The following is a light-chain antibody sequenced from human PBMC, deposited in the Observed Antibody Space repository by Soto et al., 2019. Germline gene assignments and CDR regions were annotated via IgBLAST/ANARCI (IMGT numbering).Light chain of an antibody. CDR2: KTS. V-gene: IGKV1-5*03. CDR1: QSLSSR. CDR3: QQFNSYPFT. Sequence: DNQMTQSPSTLSASVGDRVTITCRASQSLSSRLAWYQQRPGKAPKLLIYKTSTLQSGVPSRFSGSGSGTEFTLTISSLQPDDFATYYCQQFNSYPFTFGPGTKVDIK. J-gene: IGKJ3*01.